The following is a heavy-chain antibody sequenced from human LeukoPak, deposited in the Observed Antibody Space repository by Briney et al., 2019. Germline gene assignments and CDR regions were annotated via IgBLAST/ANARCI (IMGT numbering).Heavy chain of an antibody. V-gene: IGHV3-15*01. J-gene: IGHJ4*02. CDR1: GFSFSDYD. CDR3: TTSGGTDY. D-gene: IGHD1-1*01. Sequence: PGGSLRLSCSASGFSFSDYDMNWFRQAPGKGLEWVGRIKSKTDAGTTDYAAPVKGRFTISRDDSKNTLYLQMNSLKTEDTAVYYCTTSGGTDYWGQGTLVSVSS. CDR2: IKSKTDAGTT.